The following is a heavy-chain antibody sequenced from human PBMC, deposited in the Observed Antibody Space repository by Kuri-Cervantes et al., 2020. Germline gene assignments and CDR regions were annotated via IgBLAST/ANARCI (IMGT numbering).Heavy chain of an antibody. CDR2: ISYDGSNK. CDR1: GLTFSSYG. Sequence: GESLKISCAASGLTFSSYGMHWVRQAPGKGLEWVAVISYDGSNKYYADSVKGRFTISRDNSKNTLYLQMKSLRAEDRAVYYCARGGDYYDSSGYANADYYYYYGMDVWGQGTTVTVSS. V-gene: IGHV3-30*03. J-gene: IGHJ6*02. CDR3: ARGGDYYDSSGYANADYYYYYGMDV. D-gene: IGHD3-22*01.